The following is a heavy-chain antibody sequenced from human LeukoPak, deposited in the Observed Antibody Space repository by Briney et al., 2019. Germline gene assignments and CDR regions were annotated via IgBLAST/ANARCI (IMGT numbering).Heavy chain of an antibody. CDR1: GFTFSSYE. Sequence: GGSLRLSCAASGFTFSSYEMNWVRQAPGKGLEWVSTISGSGGTPHYADSVKGRFTISRDNSKNTLHLQMNSLRAEDTAVYYCAKGGDLITYFDYWGQGTLVTVSS. CDR3: AKGGDLITYFDY. V-gene: IGHV3-23*01. J-gene: IGHJ4*02. CDR2: ISGSGGTP. D-gene: IGHD3-16*01.